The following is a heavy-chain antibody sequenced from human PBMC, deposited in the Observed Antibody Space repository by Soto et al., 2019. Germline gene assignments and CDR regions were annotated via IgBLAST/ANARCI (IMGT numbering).Heavy chain of an antibody. V-gene: IGHV3-30*03. D-gene: IGHD6-19*01. CDR3: SREWSAVTGTPFDL. J-gene: IGHJ3*01. Sequence: QLQLVESGGGVVQPEKSLRLSCEASGFTFSAFGMHWVRQAPGKGLDWVAGFSYDGHTKDYANPVKGRFSISSDNSRNALYLSMDSMRAEDTAMYYCSREWSAVTGTPFDLWGQGTMVIVSS. CDR2: FSYDGHTK. CDR1: GFTFSAFG.